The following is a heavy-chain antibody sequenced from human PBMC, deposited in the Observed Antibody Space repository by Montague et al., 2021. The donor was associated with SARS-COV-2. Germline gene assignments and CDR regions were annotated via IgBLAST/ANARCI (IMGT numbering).Heavy chain of an antibody. CDR1: SGPLSAYY. CDR2: IHPYGHT. Sequence: SETLSLTCAVDSGPLSAYYWSWVRQPPGKGLEWIGEIHPYGHTSYNPSLMSRVTLSLGTSSNPFSLKLTSVTAADTAVYYCARALAHNKGGDYWGQGILVIVSS. D-gene: IGHD3-16*01. J-gene: IGHJ4*02. V-gene: IGHV4-34*01. CDR3: ARALAHNKGGDY.